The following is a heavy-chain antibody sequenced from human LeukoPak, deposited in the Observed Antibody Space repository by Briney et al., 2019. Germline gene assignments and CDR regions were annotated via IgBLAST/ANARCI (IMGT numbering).Heavy chain of an antibody. CDR2: ISNSGSSI. V-gene: IGHV3-48*03. CDR3: ARASGLSYMDV. D-gene: IGHD3-16*02. CDR1: GFTFSSYE. Sequence: GGSLRLSCAASGFTFSSYEMNWVRQAPGKWLEWVSYISNSGSSIYYADSVKGRFTISRDNAKNALYLQMSSLRAEDTAVYYCARASGLSYMDVWGRGTTVTVSS. J-gene: IGHJ6*03.